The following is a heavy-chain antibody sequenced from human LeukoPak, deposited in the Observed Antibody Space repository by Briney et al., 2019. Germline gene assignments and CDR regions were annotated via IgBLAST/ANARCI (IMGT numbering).Heavy chain of an antibody. J-gene: IGHJ5*02. CDR2: INPNSGGT. V-gene: IGHV1-2*02. D-gene: IGHD2-2*01. Sequence: ASVKVSCKASGYTFTGYYMHWVRQAPGQGLEGMGWINPNSGGTNYAQKFQGRVTMTKDTSISTAYMELSRLRSDDTAVYYCARDCGTNCYSGDPWGQGTLVTVSS. CDR1: GYTFTGYY. CDR3: ARDCGTNCYSGDP.